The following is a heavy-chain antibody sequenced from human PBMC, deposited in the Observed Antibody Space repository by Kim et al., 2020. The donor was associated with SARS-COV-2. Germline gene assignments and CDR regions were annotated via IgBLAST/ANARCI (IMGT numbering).Heavy chain of an antibody. CDR3: TTDGPPYDYAFDI. Sequence: GGSLRLSCAASGFTFSNAWMSWVRQAPGKGLEWVGRIKSKTDGGTTDYAAPVKGRFTISRDDSKNTLYLQMNSLKTEDTAVYYCTTDGPPYDYAFDIWGQGTMVTVSS. V-gene: IGHV3-15*01. J-gene: IGHJ3*02. CDR1: GFTFSNAW. D-gene: IGHD3-16*01. CDR2: IKSKTDGGTT.